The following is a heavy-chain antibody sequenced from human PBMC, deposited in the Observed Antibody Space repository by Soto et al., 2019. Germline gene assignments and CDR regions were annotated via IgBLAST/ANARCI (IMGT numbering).Heavy chain of an antibody. Sequence: GGSLRLSCAGSGFTFATYTMNWFRQSPGKGLQWVSAITGGGSTYYADSVKGHFTISRDNSKETLYLQMNSPRVEDSAVYYCAKGSGSHYDYMEYWGRGTLVTVSS. D-gene: IGHD1-26*01. V-gene: IGHV3-23*01. CDR3: AKGSGSHYDYMEY. J-gene: IGHJ4*02. CDR1: GFTFATYT. CDR2: ITGGGST.